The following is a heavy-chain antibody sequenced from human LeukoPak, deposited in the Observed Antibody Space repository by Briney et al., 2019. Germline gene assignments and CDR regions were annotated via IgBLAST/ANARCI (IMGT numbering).Heavy chain of an antibody. D-gene: IGHD5-18*01. CDR2: IYYTGST. V-gene: IGHV4-59*12. J-gene: IGHJ5*02. CDR1: GGSISSYY. Sequence: TPSETLSLTCTVSGGSISSYYWSWIRQPPGKGLEWVGYIYYTGSTSYNPSLKSRVTISVDTSKNQFSLKLSSVTAADTAVYYCARGGALWHYNWFDPWGQGTLVTVSS. CDR3: ARGGALWHYNWFDP.